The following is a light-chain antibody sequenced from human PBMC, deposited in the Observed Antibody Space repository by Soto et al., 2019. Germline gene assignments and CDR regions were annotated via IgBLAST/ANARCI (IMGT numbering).Light chain of an antibody. J-gene: IGLJ1*01. Sequence: QPASVSGSPGQSITISCTGTSSDVGGYTYVSWYQQHPGKAPKLMIYDVTYRPSGVSSRFSGSKSGNTASLTISGLQAEDEADYYCSSYTSSHTYVFGTGTKLTVL. V-gene: IGLV2-14*01. CDR3: SSYTSSHTYV. CDR2: DVT. CDR1: SSDVGGYTY.